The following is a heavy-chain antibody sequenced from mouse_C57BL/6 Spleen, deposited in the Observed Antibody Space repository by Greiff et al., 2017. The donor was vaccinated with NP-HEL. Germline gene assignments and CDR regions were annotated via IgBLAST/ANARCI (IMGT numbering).Heavy chain of an antibody. CDR2: INPSNGGT. D-gene: IGHD3-2*02. V-gene: IGHV1-22*01. CDR1: GYTFTDYN. CDR3: ATAQTTSCFAY. J-gene: IGHJ3*01. Sequence: EVKLQQSGPELVKPGASVTMSCKASGYTFTDYNMHWVKQSPGKSLEWIGYINPSNGGTSYNQKFKGQATLTVNKTSSAAYMKIRSLTSEYAAFYYCATAQTTSCFAYWGQGTLVTVSA.